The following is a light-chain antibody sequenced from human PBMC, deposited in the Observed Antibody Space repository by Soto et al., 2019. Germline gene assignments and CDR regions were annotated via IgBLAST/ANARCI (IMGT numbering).Light chain of an antibody. V-gene: IGLV4-69*01. CDR2: LNSDGSH. CDR1: SGHSSYA. J-gene: IGLJ1*01. Sequence: QLVLTQSPSASASLGASVKLTCTLSSGHSSYAIAWHQQQPEKGPRYLMKLNSDGSHSKGDGIPDRFSCSSSGAERYLTISRLPSEDAAYYYCQTWGTGIHYVFGTGTKVTVL. CDR3: QTWGTGIHYV.